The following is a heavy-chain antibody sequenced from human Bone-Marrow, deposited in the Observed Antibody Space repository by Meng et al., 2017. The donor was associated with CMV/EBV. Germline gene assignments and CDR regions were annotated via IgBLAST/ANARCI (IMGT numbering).Heavy chain of an antibody. Sequence: SETLSLTCTVSGGSVSSGSYYWSWIRQPPGKGLEWIGYIYYSGSTNYNPSLKSRVTISVDTSKNQFSLKLSSVTAADTAVYYCARDVQLEPGWFYPWGQGTLVTVSS. D-gene: IGHD1-1*01. CDR3: ARDVQLEPGWFYP. CDR2: IYYSGST. J-gene: IGHJ5*02. CDR1: GGSVSSGSYY. V-gene: IGHV4-61*01.